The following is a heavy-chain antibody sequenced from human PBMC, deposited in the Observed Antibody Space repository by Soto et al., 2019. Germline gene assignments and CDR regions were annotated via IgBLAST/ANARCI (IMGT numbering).Heavy chain of an antibody. D-gene: IGHD3-22*01. J-gene: IGHJ4*02. V-gene: IGHV3-23*01. CDR2: ITGSGDYT. CDR3: AKARYYDSTGYLYYFDY. Sequence: GGSLRLSCAASGFTFSNYAMSWLRQAPGKGLEWVSSITGSGDYTYYADSVKGRFTISRDNSKNTLYLQMNSLRAEDTAVYYCAKARYYDSTGYLYYFDYWGQGTLVTVSS. CDR1: GFTFSNYA.